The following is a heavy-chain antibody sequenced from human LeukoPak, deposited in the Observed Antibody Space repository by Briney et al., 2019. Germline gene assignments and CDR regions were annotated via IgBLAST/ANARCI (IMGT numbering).Heavy chain of an antibody. V-gene: IGHV1-8*03. J-gene: IGHJ4*02. CDR3: ARGLRAVAPKFSDY. D-gene: IGHD6-19*01. CDR1: GYTFTNYD. Sequence: GASVKVSCKASGYTFTNYDINWVRQATGQGPEWMAWLNPNSGDTGFAQKFQGRLTITRDTSINTAYMELSSLRSEDTAVYYCARGLRAVAPKFSDYWDQGTLVTVSS. CDR2: LNPNSGDT.